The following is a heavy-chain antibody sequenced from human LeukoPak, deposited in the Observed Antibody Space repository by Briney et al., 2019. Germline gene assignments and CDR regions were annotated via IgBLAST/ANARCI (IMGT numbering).Heavy chain of an antibody. J-gene: IGHJ6*02. CDR1: GFTFSSYG. CDR3: ARGGTYYDFWSGYSYYYGMDV. V-gene: IGHV3-30*03. Sequence: PGRSLRLSCAASGFTFSSYGMHWVRQAPGKGLEWVAVISYDGSNKYYADSVKGRFTISRDNSKNTLYLQMNSLRAEDTAVYYCARGGTYYDFWSGYSYYYGMDVWGQGTTVTVSS. CDR2: ISYDGSNK. D-gene: IGHD3-3*01.